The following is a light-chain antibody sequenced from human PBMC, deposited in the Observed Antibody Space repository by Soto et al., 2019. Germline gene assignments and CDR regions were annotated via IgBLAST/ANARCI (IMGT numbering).Light chain of an antibody. V-gene: IGKV1-39*01. CDR2: AAS. Sequence: DIQMTQSPSSLSASVGDRVTITCRASQSISSYLNWYQQKPGKAPKLLIYAASSLQSGVPSRFSGSGSGTDFTLTISSLQPEDFATYYCQQSYSTWTCGQGNKGDIK. CDR1: QSISSY. J-gene: IGKJ1*01. CDR3: QQSYSTWT.